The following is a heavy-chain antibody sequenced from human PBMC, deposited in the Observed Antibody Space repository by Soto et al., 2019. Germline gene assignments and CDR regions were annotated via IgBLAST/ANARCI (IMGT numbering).Heavy chain of an antibody. CDR1: GFTFSGYS. V-gene: IGHV3-21*06. J-gene: IGHJ4*02. CDR3: AKFTEPGYSSIWYYFEY. Sequence: GASRRLSCVGSGFTFSGYSMAWVRQAPGRGLEWVASISSRSTNIDYADSVKGRFTISRDNAKNLVSLQMSSLRGEDTALYYCAKFTEPGYSSIWYYFEYWGQGTPVTVSS. D-gene: IGHD6-19*01. CDR2: ISSRSTNI.